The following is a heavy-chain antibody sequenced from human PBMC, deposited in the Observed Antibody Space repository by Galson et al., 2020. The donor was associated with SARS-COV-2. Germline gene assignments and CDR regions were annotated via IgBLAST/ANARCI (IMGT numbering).Heavy chain of an antibody. CDR2: ISWNSGSI. CDR1: GFTFDDYA. CDR3: AKDGAYSSGPYYYYGMDV. Sequence: PGGSLRLSCAASGFTFDDYAMHWVRQAPGKGLEWVSGISWNSGSIGYADSVKGRFTISRDNAKNSLYLQMNSLRAEDTALYYCAKDGAYSSGPYYYYGMDVWGQGTTVTVSS. J-gene: IGHJ6*02. D-gene: IGHD6-19*01. V-gene: IGHV3-9*01.